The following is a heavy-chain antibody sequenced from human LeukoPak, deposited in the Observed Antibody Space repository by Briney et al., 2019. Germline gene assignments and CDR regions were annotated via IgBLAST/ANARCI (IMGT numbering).Heavy chain of an antibody. J-gene: IGHJ4*02. Sequence: ASVKVSCKASGYTFTNYGTHWVRQAPGQGLEWMGWISAYNGNTKYAQNLQGRVTMTTDTSTSTAYMELRSLRSDDTAVYYCARGPLGAAFDSWGQGTLVTVSS. CDR1: GYTFTNYG. V-gene: IGHV1-18*01. D-gene: IGHD3-16*01. CDR2: ISAYNGNT. CDR3: ARGPLGAAFDS.